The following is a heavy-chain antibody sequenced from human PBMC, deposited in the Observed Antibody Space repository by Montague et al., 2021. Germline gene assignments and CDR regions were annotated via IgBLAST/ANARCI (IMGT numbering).Heavy chain of an antibody. D-gene: IGHD6-13*01. CDR3: ARVFGSWYVGWFDP. CDR1: GASITSNIYY. J-gene: IGHJ5*02. V-gene: IGHV4-39*07. Sequence: SETLSLTCTVSGASITSNIYYWGWIRQSPGKGLEWIGSIYYSGNSFYQPSLKSRITMAVDTSKNQFSLKLSSVTAADTAIYYCARVFGSWYVGWFDPWGQGTLVTVPS. CDR2: IYYSGNS.